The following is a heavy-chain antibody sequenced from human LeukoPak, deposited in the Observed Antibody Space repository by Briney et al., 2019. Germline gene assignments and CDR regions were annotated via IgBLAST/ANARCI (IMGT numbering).Heavy chain of an antibody. CDR2: MYYRGST. V-gene: IGHV4-39*01. Sequence: SETLPLTCTVSGGSISSSSHYWGWIRQPPGKGLEWIGSMYYRGSTYHNPSLKSRVTISVDTSKNQFSLKLSSVTAADTAVYYCARVGVWYDYVWGSYRQTYDAFDIWGQGTMVTVSS. D-gene: IGHD3-16*02. CDR1: GGSISSSSHY. J-gene: IGHJ3*02. CDR3: ARVGVWYDYVWGSYRQTYDAFDI.